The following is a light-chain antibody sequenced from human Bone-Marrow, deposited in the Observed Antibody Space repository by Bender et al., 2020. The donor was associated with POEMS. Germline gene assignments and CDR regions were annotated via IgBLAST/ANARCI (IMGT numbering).Light chain of an antibody. CDR1: SSDIGSYNY. V-gene: IGLV2-11*01. J-gene: IGLJ3*02. CDR3: TSYTSSPLFWV. CDR2: DGT. Sequence: QSALTQPRSVSGSPGQSVTISCTGTSSDIGSYNYVSWYQHHPGKAPKLMIYDGTKRPSGVSSRFSGSESGNTASLTISGLQPEDEADYYCTSYTSSPLFWVFGGGTKLTVL.